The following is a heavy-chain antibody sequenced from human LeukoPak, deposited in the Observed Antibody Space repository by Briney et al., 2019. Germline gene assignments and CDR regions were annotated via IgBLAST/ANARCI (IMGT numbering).Heavy chain of an antibody. CDR2: IFYSGST. D-gene: IGHD3-10*01. V-gene: IGHV4-39*07. Sequence: PSETLSLTCTVSGGSISTSNYYWGWIRQPPGKGLEWIGNIFYSGSTYYGPSLKSRLTISLDTSRNQFSLKLSSVTAADTAVYYCARMDSMVRGVFGQYYYYYYMDVWGKGTTVTVSS. CDR3: ARMDSMVRGVFGQYYYYYYMDV. CDR1: GGSISTSNYY. J-gene: IGHJ6*03.